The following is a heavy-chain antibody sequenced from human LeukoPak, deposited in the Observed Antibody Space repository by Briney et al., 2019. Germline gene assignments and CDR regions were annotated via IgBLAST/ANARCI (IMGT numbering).Heavy chain of an antibody. CDR3: ARDRRYSSSPGKDY. CDR2: ISAYNGNT. D-gene: IGHD6-6*01. CDR1: GYTFSNYG. V-gene: IGHV1-18*01. J-gene: IGHJ4*02. Sequence: ASVKVSCKASGYTFSNYGISWVRQAPGQGLEWMGWISAYNGNTNYAQKLQGRVTMTTDTSTSTAYMELRSLRSDDTAVYYCARDRRYSSSPGKDYWGQGTLVTVSS.